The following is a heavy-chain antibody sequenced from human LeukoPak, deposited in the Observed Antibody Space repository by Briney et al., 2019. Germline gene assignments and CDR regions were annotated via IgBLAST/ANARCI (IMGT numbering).Heavy chain of an antibody. CDR2: ITGSGGST. V-gene: IGHV3-23*01. CDR1: GFTFSNYA. D-gene: IGHD3-3*01. Sequence: PGGSLRLSCAASGFTFSNYAMSWVRQAPGKGLEWVSTITGSGGSTNYADSVKGRFTISRDNSKNTVFLQMNSLRVEDTAVYSCAGNYDFWSDYPSYWGQGTLVTVSS. CDR3: AGNYDFWSDYPSY. J-gene: IGHJ4*02.